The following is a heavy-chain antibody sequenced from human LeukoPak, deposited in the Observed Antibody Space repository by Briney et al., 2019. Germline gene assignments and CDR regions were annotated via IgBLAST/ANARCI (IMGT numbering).Heavy chain of an antibody. CDR3: ARGLGAVAGPPQGAFDI. CDR1: GGSISSSSYY. CDR2: IYHSGST. J-gene: IGHJ3*02. Sequence: SETLSLTCTVSGGSISSSSYYWGWIRQPPGKGLEWIGSIYHSGSTYYNPSLKSRVTISVDTSKNQFSLKLSSVTAADTAVYYCARGLGAVAGPPQGAFDIWGQGTMVTVSS. V-gene: IGHV4-39*07. D-gene: IGHD6-19*01.